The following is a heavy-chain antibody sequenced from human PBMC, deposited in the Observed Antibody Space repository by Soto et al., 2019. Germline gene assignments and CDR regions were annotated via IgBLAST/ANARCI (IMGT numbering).Heavy chain of an antibody. D-gene: IGHD3-22*01. CDR2: MFYSGNT. Sequence: SETLSLTCTVSGDSISSSTYYWGWIRQPPGKGLEWIGSMFYSGNTYYNPSLKSRVTLSIDTSKNQFSLKLNSVTAADTAVFYCVSPEGYYDSSGYTLDYWGQGTLVTVSS. J-gene: IGHJ4*02. CDR3: VSPEGYYDSSGYTLDY. CDR1: GDSISSSTYY. V-gene: IGHV4-39*01.